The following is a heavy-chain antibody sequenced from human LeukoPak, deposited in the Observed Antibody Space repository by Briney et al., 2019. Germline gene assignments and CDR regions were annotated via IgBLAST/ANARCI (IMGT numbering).Heavy chain of an antibody. CDR1: GYTFTSYG. CDR3: ARNSKPPGWFDP. Sequence: GASVKVSCKASGYTFTSYGISWVRQAPGQGLEWMGWSSGYDGNTSYAQKLQGRVTMTTDTSTSTAYMELRSLRSDDTAVYYCARNSKPPGWFDPWGRGTLVTVSS. CDR2: SSGYDGNT. J-gene: IGHJ5*02. V-gene: IGHV1-18*01. D-gene: IGHD4-23*01.